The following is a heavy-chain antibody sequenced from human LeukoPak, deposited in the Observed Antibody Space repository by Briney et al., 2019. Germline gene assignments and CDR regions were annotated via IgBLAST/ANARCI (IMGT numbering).Heavy chain of an antibody. J-gene: IGHJ6*02. V-gene: IGHV3-15*07. Sequence: GGSLRLSCAASGFTFSNAWMNWVRQAPGKGLEWVGRIKSKTDGGTTDYAAPVKGRFTISRDDSKNTLYLQMNSLKTEDTAVYYCTRDQSGLLEEDYYGMDVWGQGTTVTVSS. CDR3: TRDQSGLLEEDYYGMDV. CDR1: GFTFSNAW. D-gene: IGHD3-3*01. CDR2: IKSKTDGGTT.